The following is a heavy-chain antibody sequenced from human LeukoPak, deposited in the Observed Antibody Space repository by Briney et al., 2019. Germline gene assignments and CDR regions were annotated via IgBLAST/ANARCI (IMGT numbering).Heavy chain of an antibody. CDR1: GFTFSSYA. Sequence: PGGSLRLSCAASGFTFSSYAMHWVRQAPGKGLEWVAVISYDGSNKYYADSVKGRFTISRDNSKNTLYLQMNSLRAEDTAVYYCARDCSSTSCYYAFDIWGQGTMVTVSS. CDR3: ARDCSSTSCYYAFDI. V-gene: IGHV3-30-3*01. CDR2: ISYDGSNK. D-gene: IGHD2-2*01. J-gene: IGHJ3*02.